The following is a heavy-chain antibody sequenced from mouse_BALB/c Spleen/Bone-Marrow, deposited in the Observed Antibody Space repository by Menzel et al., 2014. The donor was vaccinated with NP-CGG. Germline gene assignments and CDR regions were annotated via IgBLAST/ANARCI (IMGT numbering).Heavy chain of an antibody. J-gene: IGHJ3*01. CDR3: ARDGNYGAY. CDR2: ILPGSGST. V-gene: IGHV1-9*01. CDR1: GYTFSSYW. Sequence: VKLMESGAELMKPGASVKISCKATGYTFSSYWIEWVKRRPGHGLEWIGEILPGSGSTNYNEKFKGKATFTADTSSNTAYMQLSSLTSEDSAVYYCARDGNYGAYWGQGTLVTVSA. D-gene: IGHD2-1*01.